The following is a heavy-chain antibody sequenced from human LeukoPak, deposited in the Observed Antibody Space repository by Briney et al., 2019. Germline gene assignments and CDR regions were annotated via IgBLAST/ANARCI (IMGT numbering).Heavy chain of an antibody. CDR3: ARDRNLASFDV. J-gene: IGHJ3*01. D-gene: IGHD1-14*01. V-gene: IGHV3-23*01. CDR2: ITGSGTTT. Sequence: GGTLRLACATSGFTFSLYGMNWVRQAPGKGPEWVSGITGSGTTTYYADSLKGRFTISRDNSKNKMYLQMSSLRVEDTAVYYCARDRNLASFDVWGQGTMVTVSS. CDR1: GFTFSLYG.